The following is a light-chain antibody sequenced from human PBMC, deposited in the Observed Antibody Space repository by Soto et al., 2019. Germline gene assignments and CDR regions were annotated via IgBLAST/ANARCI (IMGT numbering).Light chain of an antibody. Sequence: EIVLTQSPATLSLSPGERATLSCSASQSVSTALAWYQQKPGQAPRLLIYDASIRATGVPARFSGSGSGTDFTLTINSLQPEDFAVYYCQQRSDWLTFGGGTKVEIK. CDR2: DAS. CDR1: QSVSTA. CDR3: QQRSDWLT. J-gene: IGKJ4*01. V-gene: IGKV3-11*01.